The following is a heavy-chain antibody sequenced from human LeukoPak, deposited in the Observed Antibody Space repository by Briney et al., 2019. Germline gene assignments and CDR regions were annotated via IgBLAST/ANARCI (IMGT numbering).Heavy chain of an antibody. CDR2: MYTGGNT. V-gene: IGHV3-53*01. CDR3: VREFSGSYYFDS. CDR1: EFTVSSNH. Sequence: GGSLRLSCAVSEFTVSSNHMSWVRQPPGKGLEWVSTMYTGGNTYFADSVKGRFTISRDNPKNTVYLQMNSLRAEDTAVYYCVREFSGSYYFDSWGQGALVTVSS. J-gene: IGHJ4*02. D-gene: IGHD1-26*01.